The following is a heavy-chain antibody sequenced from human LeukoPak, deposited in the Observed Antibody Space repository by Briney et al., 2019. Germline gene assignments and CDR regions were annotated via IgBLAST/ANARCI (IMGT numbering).Heavy chain of an antibody. CDR2: ISAYNGNT. J-gene: IGHJ4*02. Sequence: ASVKVSCKASGYTFTSYYMHWVRQAPGQGLEWMGWISAYNGNTNYAQKLQGRVTMTTDTSTSTAYMELRSLRSDDTAVYYCARVGGHYSSGWYLSVPDYWGQGTLVTVSS. CDR3: ARVGGHYSSGWYLSVPDY. CDR1: GYTFTSYY. V-gene: IGHV1-18*04. D-gene: IGHD6-19*01.